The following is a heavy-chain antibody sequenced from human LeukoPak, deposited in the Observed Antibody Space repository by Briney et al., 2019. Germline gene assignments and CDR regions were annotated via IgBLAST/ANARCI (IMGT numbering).Heavy chain of an antibody. CDR3: AKDRTWEPAPSHFNY. V-gene: IGHV3-23*01. CDR2: IGGSAYGGA. Sequence: SGGSLRLSCAASGFTFNNYAMSWVRQAPGKGLEWVSGIGGSAYGGAYYADSVKCRFTISRDNSRSMVYLQMSSLTAEDTGIYYCAKDRTWEPAPSHFNYWGRGTLVTVS. D-gene: IGHD1-14*01. CDR1: GFTFNNYA. J-gene: IGHJ4*02.